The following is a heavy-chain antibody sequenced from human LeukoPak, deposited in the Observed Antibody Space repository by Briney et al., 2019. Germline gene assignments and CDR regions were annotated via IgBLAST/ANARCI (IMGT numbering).Heavy chain of an antibody. J-gene: IGHJ4*02. CDR1: GGSISSYY. D-gene: IGHD3-9*01. Sequence: SETLSLTCTVSGGSISSYYWSWIRQPPGKGLEWIGYIYYSGSTNYNPSLKSRVTISVDTSKNQFSLKLSSVTAADTAVYYCARGSLRYFDWLFPFDYWGQGTLVTVSS. CDR3: ARGSLRYFDWLFPFDY. V-gene: IGHV4-59*01. CDR2: IYYSGST.